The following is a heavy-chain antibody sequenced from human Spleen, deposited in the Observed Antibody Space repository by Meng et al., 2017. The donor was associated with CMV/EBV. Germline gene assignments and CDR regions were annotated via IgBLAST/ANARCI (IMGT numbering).Heavy chain of an antibody. CDR1: GDSGSSNIAA. Sequence: ISGDSGSSNIAAWNWIRQSPSRGLEWLGRTYYRSKWYNDYELSVKSRITINPDTSKNQFSLQLNSVTPEDTAVYYCARTVAGNNDYWGQGTLVTVSS. CDR2: TYYRSKWYN. V-gene: IGHV6-1*01. D-gene: IGHD6-19*01. CDR3: ARTVAGNNDY. J-gene: IGHJ4*02.